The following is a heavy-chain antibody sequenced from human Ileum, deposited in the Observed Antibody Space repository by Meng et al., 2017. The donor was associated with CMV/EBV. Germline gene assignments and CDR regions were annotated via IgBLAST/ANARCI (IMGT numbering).Heavy chain of an antibody. J-gene: IGHJ6*02. CDR2: ISSSGSTI. CDR3: AREEVGATSRWGMDV. D-gene: IGHD1-26*01. Sequence: GESLKISCAASGFTFSDYYMSWIRQAPGKGLEWVSYISSSGSTIYYADSVKGRFTISRDNAKNSLYLQMNSLRAEDTAVYYCAREEVGATSRWGMDVWGQGTTVTSP. V-gene: IGHV3-11*04. CDR1: GFTFSDYY.